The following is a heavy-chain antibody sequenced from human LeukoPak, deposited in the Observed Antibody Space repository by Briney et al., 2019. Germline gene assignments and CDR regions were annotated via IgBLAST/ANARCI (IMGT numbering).Heavy chain of an antibody. D-gene: IGHD6-19*01. J-gene: IGHJ6*02. V-gene: IGHV3-7*01. CDR1: GFTFSSYW. CDR2: IKQDGSEK. CDR3: AKGSVAAPTPNYYYYYGMDV. Sequence: GGSLRLSCAASGFTFSSYWMSWVRQAPGKGLEWVANIKQDGSEKYYVDSVKGRFTISRDNAKNSLYLQMNSLRAEDTAVYYCAKGSVAAPTPNYYYYYGMDVWGQGTTVTVSS.